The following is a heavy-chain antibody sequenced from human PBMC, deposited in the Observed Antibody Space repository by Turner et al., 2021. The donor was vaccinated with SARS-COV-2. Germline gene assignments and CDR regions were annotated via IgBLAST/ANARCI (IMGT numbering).Heavy chain of an antibody. Sequence: HVQRVDSGAGVAPPGRSLTPSSAASGFPFSTYGMHWVRQAPGKGLEWVAVIWYDGSNKFYPASGKGRFTISRDNSRNTLYLKLNSLRAEDTAVYDCARDQVGDYVTLDYWGQGTLVTVSS. D-gene: IGHD4-17*01. V-gene: IGHV3-33*01. CDR3: ARDQVGDYVTLDY. J-gene: IGHJ4*02. CDR1: GFPFSTYG. CDR2: IWYDGSNK.